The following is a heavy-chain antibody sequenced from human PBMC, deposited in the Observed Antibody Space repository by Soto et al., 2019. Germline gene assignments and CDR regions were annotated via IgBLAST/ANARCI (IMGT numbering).Heavy chain of an antibody. D-gene: IGHD3-9*01. Sequence: GASVKVSCKASGYTFTSYDINWVRQATGQGLEWMGWMNPNSGNTGYAQKFQGRVTMTRNTSISTAYMELSSLRSEDTAVYYCATLKRVRYFDWPSGFGWGQGTLVTVSS. CDR3: ATLKRVRYFDWPSGFG. CDR2: MNPNSGNT. J-gene: IGHJ4*02. V-gene: IGHV1-8*01. CDR1: GYTFTSYD.